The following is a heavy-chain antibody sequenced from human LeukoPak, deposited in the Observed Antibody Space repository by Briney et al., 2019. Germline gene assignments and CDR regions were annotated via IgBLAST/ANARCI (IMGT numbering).Heavy chain of an antibody. V-gene: IGHV4-38-2*02. D-gene: IGHD6-19*01. CDR1: GYSISSGYY. J-gene: IGHJ4*02. Sequence: SETLSLTCTVSGYSISSGYYWGWIRQPPGKGLEWIGNIYHDGSTYYNPSLKSRVTMSVDTSKNQFSLSVSSVTAADTAVYYCARSGASNSGWPFDFWGQGTLVTVSS. CDR2: IYHDGST. CDR3: ARSGASNSGWPFDF.